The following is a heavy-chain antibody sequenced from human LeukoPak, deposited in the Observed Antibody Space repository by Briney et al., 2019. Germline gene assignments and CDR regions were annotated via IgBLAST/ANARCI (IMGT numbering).Heavy chain of an antibody. J-gene: IGHJ4*02. D-gene: IGHD3-10*01. Sequence: GESLKISCKGFGYSFISSWIGWVRHLPGKGLEGLGIIQPGASETTYSPSFQGQVTISADKSTHTAYLQWNSLKASDTALYYCARHVSAGLGEYQFDYWGQGTLVTVSS. CDR2: IQPGASET. V-gene: IGHV5-51*01. CDR3: ARHVSAGLGEYQFDY. CDR1: GYSFISSW.